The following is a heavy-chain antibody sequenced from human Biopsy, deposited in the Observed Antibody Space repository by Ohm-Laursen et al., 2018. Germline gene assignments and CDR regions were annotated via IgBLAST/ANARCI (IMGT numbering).Heavy chain of an antibody. CDR3: ATELLPPGVGGPWLDS. J-gene: IGHJ5*01. D-gene: IGHD3-16*01. CDR1: GFTFSSYW. CDR2: ISASSSYI. V-gene: IGHV3-21*06. Sequence: SLRLSCAASGFTFSSYWMNWVRQVPGKGLEWVSSISASSSYIHYADSVKGRFTVSRDNAKNSLYLQMNSLRAADTAIYYCATELLPPGVGGPWLDSWGQGTPVTVSS.